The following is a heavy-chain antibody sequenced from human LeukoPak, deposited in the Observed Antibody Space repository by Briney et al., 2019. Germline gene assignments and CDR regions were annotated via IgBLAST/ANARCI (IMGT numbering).Heavy chain of an antibody. Sequence: SETLSLTCTVSGGSISSSSYYWGWIRQPPGKGLEWIGSIYYSGSPYYNPSLKSRVTISVDTSKNQFSLKLSSVTAADTAVYYCARHVIAAAGTFDYWGQGTLVTVSS. CDR3: ARHVIAAAGTFDY. V-gene: IGHV4-39*01. CDR2: IYYSGSP. D-gene: IGHD6-13*01. J-gene: IGHJ4*02. CDR1: GGSISSSSYY.